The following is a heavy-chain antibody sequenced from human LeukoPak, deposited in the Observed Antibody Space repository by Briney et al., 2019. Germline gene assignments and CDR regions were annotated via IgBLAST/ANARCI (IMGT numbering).Heavy chain of an antibody. CDR3: ARLTRLSTSPDRYYLDY. CDR1: GGSISSYY. CDR2: IYTSGGT. D-gene: IGHD6-6*01. V-gene: IGHV4-4*09. Sequence: PSETLSLTCTVSGGSISSYYWSWIRQPPGKGLEWIGYIYTSGGTNYIPSLKGRVTISIDTSKNQFSLELSSVTAADSAVYYCARLTRLSTSPDRYYLDYWGQGTLVTVSS. J-gene: IGHJ4*02.